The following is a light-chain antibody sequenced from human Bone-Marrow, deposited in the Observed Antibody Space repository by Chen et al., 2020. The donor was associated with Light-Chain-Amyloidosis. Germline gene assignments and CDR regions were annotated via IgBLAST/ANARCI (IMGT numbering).Light chain of an antibody. V-gene: IGLV3-21*02. CDR1: NIGSKS. CDR3: QVWDSGSHHYV. CDR2: DDS. Sequence: SYVLTQPPSVSVAPGRTATITCGGNNIGSKSVHWYQQKPGQAPVLVVYDDSDRRSGIPERFSGSNSGKTATLTISRVEAGDEADYYCQVWDSGSHHYVFGTGTKVTVL. J-gene: IGLJ1*01.